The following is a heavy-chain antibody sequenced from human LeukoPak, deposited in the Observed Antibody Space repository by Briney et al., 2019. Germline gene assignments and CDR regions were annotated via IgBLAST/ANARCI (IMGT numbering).Heavy chain of an antibody. V-gene: IGHV3-48*03. CDR2: ISSSGSTI. J-gene: IGHJ4*02. CDR3: ARVGITMVRGVIINPFDY. Sequence: GGSLRLSCAASGFTFSSYEMNWVRQAPGKGLEWVSYISSSGSTIYYADSVKGRFTISRDNARNSLYLQMNSLRAEDTAVYYCARVGITMVRGVIINPFDYWGQGTLVTVSS. CDR1: GFTFSSYE. D-gene: IGHD3-10*01.